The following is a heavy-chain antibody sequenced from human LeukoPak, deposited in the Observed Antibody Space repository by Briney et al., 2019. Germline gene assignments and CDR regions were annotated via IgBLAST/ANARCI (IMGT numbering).Heavy chain of an antibody. CDR1: GFTFSSYG. CDR2: ISGSGGST. J-gene: IGHJ4*02. Sequence: GGSLRLSCAASGFTFSSYGMSWVRQAPGKGLEWVSAISGSGGSTYYADSVKGRFNISRDNSKNTLYLQLNSLRAEDTAVYYCAKGGYSGYDCDYWGQGTLVTVSS. D-gene: IGHD5-12*01. CDR3: AKGGYSGYDCDY. V-gene: IGHV3-23*01.